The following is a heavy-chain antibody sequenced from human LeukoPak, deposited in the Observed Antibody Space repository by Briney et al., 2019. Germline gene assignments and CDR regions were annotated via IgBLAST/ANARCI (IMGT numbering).Heavy chain of an antibody. D-gene: IGHD3-10*01. Sequence: SETLSLTCTVSGGSISSGSYYWSWIRQPAGKGLEWIWRIYTSGPTNYNPSLKSRVTISVDTSKNRFSLKLSSVTAADTAVYYCARGEGVLWFGENYFDYWGQGTLVTVSS. J-gene: IGHJ4*02. V-gene: IGHV4-61*02. CDR1: GGSISSGSYY. CDR2: IYTSGPT. CDR3: ARGEGVLWFGENYFDY.